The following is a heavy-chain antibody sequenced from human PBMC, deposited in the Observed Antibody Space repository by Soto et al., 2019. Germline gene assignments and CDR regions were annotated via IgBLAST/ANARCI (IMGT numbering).Heavy chain of an antibody. D-gene: IGHD6-6*01. CDR3: ARRGQGYSSSPRGFDY. V-gene: IGHV3-74*01. CDR2: INSDGSST. J-gene: IGHJ4*02. CDR1: GFTFSSYW. Sequence: EAQLVESGGGLVQPGGSLRLSCAASGFTFSSYWMHWVRQAPGKGLVWVSRINSDGSSTSYADSVKGRFTISRDNAKNPLYLPMNSLRAEDTAVYYCARRGQGYSSSPRGFDYWGQGTLVTVSS.